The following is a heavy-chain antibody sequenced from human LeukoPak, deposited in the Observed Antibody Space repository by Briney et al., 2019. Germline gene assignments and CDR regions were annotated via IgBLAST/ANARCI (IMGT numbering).Heavy chain of an antibody. CDR2: INPNSGGT. Sequence: ASVKVSCKASGYTFTGYHMHWVRQAPGQGLEWMGWINPNSGGTNYAQKFQGRVTMTRDTSISTAYMELTRLRSDDTAVYYWAPSSSDYFDYWGQGTLVTVSS. CDR3: APSSSDYFDY. V-gene: IGHV1-2*02. J-gene: IGHJ4*02. D-gene: IGHD6-13*01. CDR1: GYTFTGYH.